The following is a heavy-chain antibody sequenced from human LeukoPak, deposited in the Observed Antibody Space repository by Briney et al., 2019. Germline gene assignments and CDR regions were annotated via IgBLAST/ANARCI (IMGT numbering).Heavy chain of an antibody. Sequence: GASVKVSCKTSGYTFTDYYIHWILQAPGKGLEWMGRIDPQDGKTKLAARFQGRLTISADTSTDTSYMDLSSLTSEGTAVYYCTSDRIGARPFDYWGQGTLVTVSS. J-gene: IGHJ4*02. CDR2: IDPQDGKT. CDR3: TSDRIGARPFDY. CDR1: GYTFTDYY. D-gene: IGHD2-21*01. V-gene: IGHV1-69-2*01.